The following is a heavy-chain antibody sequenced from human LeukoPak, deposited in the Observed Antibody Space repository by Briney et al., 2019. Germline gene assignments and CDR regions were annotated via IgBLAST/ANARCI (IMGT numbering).Heavy chain of an antibody. D-gene: IGHD1-1*01. CDR3: ARCYGIGTTFFDY. CDR1: GGSISSGGYY. CDR2: IYYSGST. Sequence: SQTLSLTCTVSGGSISSGGYYWSWIRQHPGKGLEWIGYIYYSGSTYCNPSLKSRVTISVDTSKNQFSLKLSSVTAADTAVYYCARCYGIGTTFFDYWGQGTLVTVSS. J-gene: IGHJ4*02. V-gene: IGHV4-31*03.